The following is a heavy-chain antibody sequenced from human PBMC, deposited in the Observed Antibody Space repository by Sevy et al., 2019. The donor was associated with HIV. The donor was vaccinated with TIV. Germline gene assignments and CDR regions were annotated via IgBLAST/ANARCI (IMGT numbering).Heavy chain of an antibody. J-gene: IGHJ3*01. D-gene: IGHD3-22*01. CDR3: ARDIDSSGYSYAFDP. CDR1: GFIFSNYE. V-gene: IGHV3-48*03. Sequence: GGSLRLSCKASGFIFSNYEMNWVRQAPGKGLEWVSYISPSGHAIYYADSVKGRFTVSRDNAKNSLYPQMNSLRGDDTALYYCARDIDSSGYSYAFDPWGQGTMVTVSS. CDR2: ISPSGHAI.